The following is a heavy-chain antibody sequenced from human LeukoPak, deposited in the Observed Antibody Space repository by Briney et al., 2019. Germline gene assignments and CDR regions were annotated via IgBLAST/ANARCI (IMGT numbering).Heavy chain of an antibody. Sequence: GGSLRLSCAASGFTFSSYGMHWVRQAPGKGLEWVAVISYDGSNKYYADSVKGRFTISRDNSKNTLYLQMNSLRAEDTAVYYCAKCGSGYPLWDYWGQGTLVTVSS. V-gene: IGHV3-30*18. J-gene: IGHJ4*02. CDR1: GFTFSSYG. CDR2: ISYDGSNK. D-gene: IGHD3-22*01. CDR3: AKCGSGYPLWDY.